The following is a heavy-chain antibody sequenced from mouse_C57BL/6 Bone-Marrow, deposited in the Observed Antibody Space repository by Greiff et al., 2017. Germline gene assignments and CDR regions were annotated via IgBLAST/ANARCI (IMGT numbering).Heavy chain of an antibody. J-gene: IGHJ1*03. CDR1: GFTFSSYT. CDR2: SSGGGGNT. CDR3: SRQVTTVLATKYFDV. Sequence: EVMLVESGGGLVKPGGSLKLSCAASGFTFSSYTMSWVRQTPEKRLQWVAASSGGGGNTYYPDSVKGRFTISRDNDKNILYLQMSSLRSEDTALYYCSRQVTTVLATKYFDVWGTGTTVTVSS. D-gene: IGHD1-1*01. V-gene: IGHV5-9*01.